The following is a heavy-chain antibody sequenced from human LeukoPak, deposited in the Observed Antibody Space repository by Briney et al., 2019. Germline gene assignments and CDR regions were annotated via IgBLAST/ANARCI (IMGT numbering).Heavy chain of an antibody. J-gene: IGHJ4*02. CDR2: INHSGST. Sequence: SETLSLTCTVSGGSISSSSYSWSWIRQPPGKGLEWIGEINHSGSTNYNPSLKSRVTISVDTSKNQFSLKLSSVTAADTAVYYCASYSSWYLRFDYWGQGTLVTVSS. D-gene: IGHD6-13*01. CDR1: GGSISSSSYS. CDR3: ASYSSWYLRFDY. V-gene: IGHV4-39*07.